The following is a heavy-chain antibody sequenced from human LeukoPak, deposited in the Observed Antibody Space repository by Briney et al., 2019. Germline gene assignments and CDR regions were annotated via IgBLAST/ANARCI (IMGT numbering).Heavy chain of an antibody. Sequence: ASVKVSCKASGYTFTSYYMHWVRQAPGQGLEWVGIINPSDGSTSYAQKFQGRVTMTRDTSTNTVYMELRSLRSEDTAVYYCARGIEWLRYLEYWGQGTLVTVSS. CDR2: INPSDGST. D-gene: IGHD5-12*01. V-gene: IGHV1-46*01. CDR3: ARGIEWLRYLEY. CDR1: GYTFTSYY. J-gene: IGHJ4*02.